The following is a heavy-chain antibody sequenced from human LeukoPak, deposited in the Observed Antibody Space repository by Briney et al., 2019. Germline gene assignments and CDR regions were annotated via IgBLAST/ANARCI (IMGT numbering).Heavy chain of an antibody. D-gene: IGHD5/OR15-5a*01. CDR1: GGTFSSYA. V-gene: IGHV1-69*04. CDR2: IIPILGIA. Sequence: GASVKVSCKASGGTFSSYAISWVRQAPGQGLEWMGRIIPILGIANYAQKFQGRVTITADKSTSTAYVELSSLRSEDTAVYYCATCHPRCMDVWGQGTTVTVSS. CDR3: ATCHPRCMDV. J-gene: IGHJ6*02.